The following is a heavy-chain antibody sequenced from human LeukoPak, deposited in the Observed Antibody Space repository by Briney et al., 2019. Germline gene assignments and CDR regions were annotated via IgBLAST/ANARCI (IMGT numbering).Heavy chain of an antibody. CDR2: INPNSGGT. CDR3: AREWGIQLMDYYYYYGMDV. J-gene: IGHJ6*02. Sequence: ASVKVSCKASGYTFTGYYMHWVRQAPGQGLEWMGWINPNSGGTNYAQKFQGRVTMTRDTSISTAYMELSSLRSEDTAVYYCAREWGIQLMDYYYYYGMDVWGQGTTVTVSS. CDR1: GYTFTGYY. D-gene: IGHD5-18*01. V-gene: IGHV1-2*02.